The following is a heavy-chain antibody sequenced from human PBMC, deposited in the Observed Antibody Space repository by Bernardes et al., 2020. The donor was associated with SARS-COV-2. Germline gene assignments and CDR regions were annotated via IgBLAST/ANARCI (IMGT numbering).Heavy chain of an antibody. J-gene: IGHJ3*02. Sequence: SETLSLTCTVSGGSISSGGYYWSWIRQHPGKGLEWIGYIYYSGSTYYNPSLKSRVTISVDTSKNQFSLKLSSVTAADTAVYYCARDAYYDSSGLLLDAFDIWGQGTIVTVSS. CDR1: GGSISSGGYY. V-gene: IGHV4-31*03. D-gene: IGHD3-22*01. CDR3: ARDAYYDSSGLLLDAFDI. CDR2: IYYSGST.